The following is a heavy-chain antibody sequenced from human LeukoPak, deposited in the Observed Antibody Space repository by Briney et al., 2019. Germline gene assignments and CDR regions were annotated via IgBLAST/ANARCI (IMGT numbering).Heavy chain of an antibody. D-gene: IGHD3-22*01. CDR1: GGSISSSSYY. V-gene: IGHV4-39*01. J-gene: IGHJ4*02. CDR2: IYYSGST. CDR3: ASSPYYYDSSGPGSLFDY. Sequence: SETLSLTCTVSGGSISSSSYYWGWIRQPPGKGLEWIGSIYYSGSTYCNPSLKSRVTISVDTSKNQFSLKLSSVTAADTAVYYCASSPYYYDSSGPGSLFDYWGQGTLVTVSS.